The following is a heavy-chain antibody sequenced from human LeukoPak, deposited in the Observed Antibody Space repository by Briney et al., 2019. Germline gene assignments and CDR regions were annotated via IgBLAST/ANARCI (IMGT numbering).Heavy chain of an antibody. D-gene: IGHD5-24*01. Sequence: ESGPTLVIPTQTLTLTCTFSGFSLSTSGVGVGWIRQPPGKALEWLALIYWDDDKRYSPSLKNRFTITKDTSKNQVVLTMTNMDPVDTATYYCARPRTGYKGYYFDYWGQGTLVTVSS. CDR3: ARPRTGYKGYYFDY. CDR1: GFSLSTSGVG. J-gene: IGHJ4*02. CDR2: IYWDDDK. V-gene: IGHV2-5*02.